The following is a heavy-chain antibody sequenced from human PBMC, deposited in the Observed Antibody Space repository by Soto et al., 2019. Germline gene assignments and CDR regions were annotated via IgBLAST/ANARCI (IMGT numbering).Heavy chain of an antibody. CDR2: ISYDGSNK. CDR3: AKDDSPADYYYYYGMDV. V-gene: IGHV3-30*18. CDR1: GFTFSSYG. Sequence: GGSLRLSCAASGFTFSSYGMHWVRQAPGKGLEWVAVISYDGSNKYYADSVKGRFTISRDNSKNTLYLQMNSLRAEDTAVYYCAKDDSPADYYYYYGMDVWGQGTTVTVSS. J-gene: IGHJ6*02.